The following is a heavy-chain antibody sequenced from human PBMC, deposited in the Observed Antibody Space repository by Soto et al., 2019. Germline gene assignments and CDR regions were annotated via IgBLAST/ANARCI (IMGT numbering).Heavy chain of an antibody. CDR2: IAATYGGSGT. D-gene: IGHD2-15*01. CDR3: ADLVGYATSS. CDR1: GFTFSTYA. J-gene: IGHJ5*02. Sequence: GGSLRLSCAASGFTFSTYAMIWVRQAPGKGLEWVSSIAATYGGSGTYYADSVKGRFTISRDDSKNTLHLQMSSLRAEDTAVYYCADLVGYATSSWGQGTLVTVSS. V-gene: IGHV3-23*01.